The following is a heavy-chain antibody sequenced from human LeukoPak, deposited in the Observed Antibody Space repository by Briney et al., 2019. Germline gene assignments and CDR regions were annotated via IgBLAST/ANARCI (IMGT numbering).Heavy chain of an antibody. Sequence: PGGSLRLSCAASGFSFGSYALSWVRQAPGKGLEWVSAISGSGGSTYYADSVKGRFTISRDNSKNTLYLQMNSLRAEDTAVYYCAKFLGRVEGVVPAALDYWGQGTLVTVPS. V-gene: IGHV3-23*01. CDR3: AKFLGRVEGVVPAALDY. CDR2: ISGSGGST. CDR1: GFSFGSYA. J-gene: IGHJ4*02. D-gene: IGHD2-2*01.